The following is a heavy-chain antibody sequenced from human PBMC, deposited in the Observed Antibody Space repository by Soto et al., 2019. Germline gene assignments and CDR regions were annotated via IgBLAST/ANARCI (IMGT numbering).Heavy chain of an antibody. CDR1: GGSISSGGYY. J-gene: IGHJ1*01. Sequence: QVQLQESGPGLVKPSQTLSLTCPVSGGSISSGGYYWSWIRQHPGKGLEWIGYIYYSGSTYYNPSLKGRVTISVDTSKNQFSLKLSAVTAADTAVYYCAREDGLGYCSGCSCYPPGQHWGQGTLVIVSS. V-gene: IGHV4-31*03. CDR2: IYYSGST. CDR3: AREDGLGYCSGCSCYPPGQH. D-gene: IGHD2-15*01.